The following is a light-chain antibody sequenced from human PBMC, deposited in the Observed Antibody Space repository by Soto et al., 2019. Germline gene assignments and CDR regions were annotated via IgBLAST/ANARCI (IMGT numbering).Light chain of an antibody. V-gene: IGLV2-14*03. Sequence: QSVLTQPASMSVSPGQSITISCTGTSGDVGGYNHVSWYQQHPGKAPKLLIYDVSNRPSGVSNRYSASKSGNTASLTISGLQAEDEADYYCKSFATTFYVFGTGTKVTVL. CDR2: DVS. CDR3: KSFATTFYV. CDR1: SGDVGGYNH. J-gene: IGLJ1*01.